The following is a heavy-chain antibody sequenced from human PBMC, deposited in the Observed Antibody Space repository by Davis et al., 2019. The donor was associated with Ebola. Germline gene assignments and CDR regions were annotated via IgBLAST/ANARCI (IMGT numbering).Heavy chain of an antibody. V-gene: IGHV4-4*02. J-gene: IGHJ2*01. CDR3: ARSPGRSLVVTALSRNFDL. CDR1: GGSISSSNW. Sequence: SETLSLTCVVSGGSISSSNWWSWVRQAPGKGLEWLGEIDPSGTTNSNPSLKSRVTLSVDKSKNHVFLNLNSVTAADTAVYYCARSPGRSLVVTALSRNFDLWGRGTLVTVSS. CDR2: IDPSGTT. D-gene: IGHD2-21*02.